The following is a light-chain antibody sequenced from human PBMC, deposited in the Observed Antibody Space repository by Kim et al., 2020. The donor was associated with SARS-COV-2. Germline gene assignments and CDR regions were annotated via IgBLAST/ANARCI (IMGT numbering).Light chain of an antibody. CDR1: QDIKNY. CDR3: QQYDLLPIT. V-gene: IGKV1-33*01. CDR2: DAS. Sequence: DIQMTQSPSSLSASVGDRVTISCRASQDIKNYLNWYQQKPGKAPKVLIHDASNLQTGVPSRFSGGGDGTDFTLTISSLQPEDFATYQCQQYDLLPITFGKGTRLEIK. J-gene: IGKJ5*01.